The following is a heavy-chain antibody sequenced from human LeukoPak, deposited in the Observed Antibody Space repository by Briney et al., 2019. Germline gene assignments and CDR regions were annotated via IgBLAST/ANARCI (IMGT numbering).Heavy chain of an antibody. V-gene: IGHV3-33*06. D-gene: IGHD3-22*01. Sequence: SGGSLRLSCAASGFTFSRYGMHWVRQAPGKGLEWVAVIWYDGSNKYYADSVKGRFTISRDNSKNTLYLQMNSLRAEDTAVYYCAKGQDSSGYLDYWGQGTLVTVSS. J-gene: IGHJ4*02. CDR1: GFTFSRYG. CDR2: IWYDGSNK. CDR3: AKGQDSSGYLDY.